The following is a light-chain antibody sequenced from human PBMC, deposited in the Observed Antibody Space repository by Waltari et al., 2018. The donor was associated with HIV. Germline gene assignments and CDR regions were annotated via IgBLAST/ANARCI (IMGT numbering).Light chain of an antibody. Sequence: QSVLTQPPSVSGAPGQRVTISCTGSSSNIGAGSDVPWYQQLPGTAPKLLIYGNSNRPSGVPDRFSGSKSVTSASLAITGLQAADEADYYCQSYDSSLTTWVFGGGTKLTVL. CDR1: SSNIGAGSD. J-gene: IGLJ3*02. V-gene: IGLV1-40*01. CDR3: QSYDSSLTTWV. CDR2: GNS.